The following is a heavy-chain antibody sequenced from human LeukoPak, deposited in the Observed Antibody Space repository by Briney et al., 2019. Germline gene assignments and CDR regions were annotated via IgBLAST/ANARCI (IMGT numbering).Heavy chain of an antibody. J-gene: IGHJ4*02. CDR1: GFTFSSYG. CDR3: AKDGIGAPDY. CDR2: ISYDGSNK. Sequence: GGSLRLSCAASGFTFSSYGMHWVRQAPGKGLEWVAVISYDGSNKYYADSVKGRFTISRDNSKNTLCLQMNSLRAEDTAVYYCAKDGIGAPDYWGQGTLVTVSS. V-gene: IGHV3-30*18. D-gene: IGHD3-10*01.